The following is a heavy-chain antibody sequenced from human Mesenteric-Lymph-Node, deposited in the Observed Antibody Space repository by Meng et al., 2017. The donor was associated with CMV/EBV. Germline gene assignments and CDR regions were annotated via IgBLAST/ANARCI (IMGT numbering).Heavy chain of an antibody. Sequence: GESLKISCAASGLTFSSYSMNWVRQAPGKGLEWVSYISSSSSTINCADSVKGRFTISRDNAKNSLFLQMNSLRAEDTAVYYCARLLAARPYFYYGMDVWGQGTTVTVSS. CDR1: GLTFSSYS. V-gene: IGHV3-48*04. CDR3: ARLLAARPYFYYGMDV. CDR2: ISSSSSTI. D-gene: IGHD6-6*01. J-gene: IGHJ6*02.